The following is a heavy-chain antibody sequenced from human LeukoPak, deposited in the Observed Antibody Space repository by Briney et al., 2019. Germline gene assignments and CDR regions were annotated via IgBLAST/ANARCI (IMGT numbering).Heavy chain of an antibody. CDR2: IIPIFGTA. J-gene: IGHJ6*04. CDR3: ARDPMRGYFHGMDV. V-gene: IGHV1-69*13. CDR1: GGTFSSYA. Sequence: ASVKVSCKASGGTFSSYAISGVRQAPGKGLEWMGGIIPIFGTANYAQKFQGRVTNSADQSTSPAFLELSSLRSGDTAVYYCARDPMRGYFHGMDVWGKGTPVPVSS.